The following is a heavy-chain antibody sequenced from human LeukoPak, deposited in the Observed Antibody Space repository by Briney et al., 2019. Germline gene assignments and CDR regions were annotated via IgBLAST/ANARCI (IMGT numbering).Heavy chain of an antibody. CDR1: GFTFSRYW. J-gene: IGHJ4*02. CDR3: AREEMATIDY. CDR2: IKSDGSST. Sequence: PGGSLRLSCAASGFTFSRYWMHWVRQAPGKGLVWVSRIKSDGSSTSYADSVKGRFTISRDNAKNTLYLQMKSRRAEDTAVYYCAREEMATIDYWGQGTLVTVSS. V-gene: IGHV3-74*01. D-gene: IGHD5-24*01.